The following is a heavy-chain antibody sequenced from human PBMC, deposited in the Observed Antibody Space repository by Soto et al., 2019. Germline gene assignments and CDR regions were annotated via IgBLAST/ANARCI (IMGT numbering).Heavy chain of an antibody. CDR1: GFTFRSYS. CDR3: ARVSTTYHSDYTGSKPLED. V-gene: IGHV3-21*02. J-gene: IGHJ4*02. Sequence: EVQLVESGGGLVKPGGSLRLSCVGSGFTFRSYSMAWVRQAPGKGLQWVSSITSGGTYKQYDDSLKGRFTISRDNANSTLYLQVESLRPEDTTVYFGARVSTTYHSDYTGSKPLEDWGQGTLVTVST. CDR2: ITSGGTYK. D-gene: IGHD3-3*01.